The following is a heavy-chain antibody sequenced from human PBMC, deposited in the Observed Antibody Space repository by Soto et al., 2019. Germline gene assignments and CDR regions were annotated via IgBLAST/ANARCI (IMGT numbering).Heavy chain of an antibody. D-gene: IGHD3-16*02. CDR3: ARRGQISAQTIDF. V-gene: IGHV5-51*01. CDR1: GYSFTSYW. J-gene: IGHJ4*02. CDR2: IYPGDSEI. Sequence: GESLKISCKGSGYSFTSYWIGWVRQMPGKGLEWMGIIYPGDSEIRYSPSFQGQITISVDKSINTAYLQWSSLEASDTAMYYCARRGQISAQTIDFWGQGTLVTVSS.